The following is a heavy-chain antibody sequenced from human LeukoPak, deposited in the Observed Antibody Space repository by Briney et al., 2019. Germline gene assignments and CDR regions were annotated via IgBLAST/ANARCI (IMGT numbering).Heavy chain of an antibody. D-gene: IGHD3-10*01. CDR2: ISSDGYRT. J-gene: IGHJ4*02. Sequence: PGGSLRLSCAASGFPFGTYDMHWVRQAPDKGLQWVAVISSDGYRTDYPDSVRGRFTISRDNFKNTVDLQMISVTAEDTAMYFCAKGLGTGSVLARPLHYWGQGTLVTVSS. CDR1: GFPFGTYD. V-gene: IGHV3-30*18. CDR3: AKGLGTGSVLARPLHY.